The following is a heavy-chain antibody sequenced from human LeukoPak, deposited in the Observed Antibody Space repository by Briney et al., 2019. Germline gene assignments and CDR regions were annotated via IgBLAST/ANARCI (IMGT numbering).Heavy chain of an antibody. D-gene: IGHD3-22*01. CDR3: ASPAHYYDSREMAY. V-gene: IGHV1-18*01. CDR2: ISAYNGNT. J-gene: IGHJ4*02. CDR1: GYTFSNHG. Sequence: GASVKVSCKASGYTFSNHGISWVRQAPGQGLEWMGWISAYNGNTNYAQKLQGRVTMTTDTSTSTAYMELRSLRSDDTAVYYCASPAHYYDSREMAYWGQGALVTVSS.